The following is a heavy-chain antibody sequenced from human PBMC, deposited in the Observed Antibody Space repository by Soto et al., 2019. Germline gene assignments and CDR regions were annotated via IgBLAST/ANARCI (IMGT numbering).Heavy chain of an antibody. V-gene: IGHV3-23*01. CDR1: GFKFSSYA. CDR2: ISGSGGST. Sequence: GGSLRLSCAASGFKFSSYARSWVRQAPGKGLEWVSAISGSGGSTYYADSVKGRFTISRDNSKNTLYLQMNSLRAEDTAVYYCAKFNSNYYYYGMDVWGQGTTLTVSS. CDR3: AKFNSNYYYYGMDV. J-gene: IGHJ6*02. D-gene: IGHD4-4*01.